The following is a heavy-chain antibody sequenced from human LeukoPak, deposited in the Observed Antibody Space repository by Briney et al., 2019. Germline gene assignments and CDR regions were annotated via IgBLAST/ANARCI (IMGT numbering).Heavy chain of an antibody. J-gene: IGHJ4*02. CDR1: GFSLNTRGVG. CDR2: IYWDDDR. V-gene: IGHV2-5*02. CDR3: AHRKNYYDSSVFDN. Sequence: SGPLLVNPTQTLTLTCTFSGFSLNTRGVGVGWIRQPPGRALEWLALIYWDDDRRYSPSLKSRLTITKDTSKNQVFLTMTNMDPVDTATYFCAHRKNYYDSSVFDNWGQGTLVTVSS. D-gene: IGHD3-22*01.